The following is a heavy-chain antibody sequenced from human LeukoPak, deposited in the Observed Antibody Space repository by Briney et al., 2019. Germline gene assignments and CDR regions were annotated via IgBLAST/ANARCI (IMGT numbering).Heavy chain of an antibody. CDR3: ARGGVWDCSSTSCYGSPYYFDY. CDR1: GGSFSGYY. J-gene: IGHJ4*02. CDR2: INHSGST. D-gene: IGHD2-2*01. V-gene: IGHV4-34*01. Sequence: SETLSLTCAVYGGSFSGYYWSWIRQPPGKGLEWIGEINHSGSTNYNPPLKSRLTISVDTSKNQFSLKLSSVTAADTAVYYCARGGVWDCSSTSCYGSPYYFDYWGQGTLVTVSS.